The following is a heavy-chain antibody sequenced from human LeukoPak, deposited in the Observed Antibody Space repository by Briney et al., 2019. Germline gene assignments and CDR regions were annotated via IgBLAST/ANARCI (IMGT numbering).Heavy chain of an antibody. V-gene: IGHV3-23*01. CDR1: GFTFSSYA. Sequence: PGGSLRLSCAASGFTFSSYAMSWVRQAPGKGLEWVSAISGSGGSTYYADSVKGRSTISRDNSKNTLYLQMNSLRAEDTAVYYCARDRGYYYDSSGYYNGRYFDCWGQGTLVTVSS. CDR2: ISGSGGST. CDR3: ARDRGYYYDSSGYYNGRYFDC. J-gene: IGHJ4*02. D-gene: IGHD3-22*01.